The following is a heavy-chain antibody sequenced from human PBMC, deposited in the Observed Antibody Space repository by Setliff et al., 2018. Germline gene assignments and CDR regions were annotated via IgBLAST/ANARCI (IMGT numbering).Heavy chain of an antibody. V-gene: IGHV3-53*01. CDR3: ARDVQGGGYPDY. CDR1: GFTVSSSY. Sequence: VGSLSLSCAASGFTVSSSYMSWVRQAPGKGLEWVSIIYSGGYTNYADSVKGRFTISRDNSKNTLYLQMNSLRAEDTAVYYCARDVQGGGYPDYWGQGTLVTVSS. J-gene: IGHJ4*02. CDR2: IYSGGYT. D-gene: IGHD3-22*01.